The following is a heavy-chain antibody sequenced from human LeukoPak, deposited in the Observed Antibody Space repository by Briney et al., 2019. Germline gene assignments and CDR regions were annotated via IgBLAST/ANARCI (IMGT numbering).Heavy chain of an antibody. V-gene: IGHV4-59*01. D-gene: IGHD3-22*01. CDR2: IYYSGSA. J-gene: IGHJ4*02. Sequence: PSETLSLTCTVSGGSISSYYWSRIRQPPGKGLEWIGYIYYSGSANYNPSLKSRVTISVDTSKNQFSLKLSSVTAADTAVYYCARGRHYYDSSGYPFDYWGQGTLVTVSS. CDR1: GGSISSYY. CDR3: ARGRHYYDSSGYPFDY.